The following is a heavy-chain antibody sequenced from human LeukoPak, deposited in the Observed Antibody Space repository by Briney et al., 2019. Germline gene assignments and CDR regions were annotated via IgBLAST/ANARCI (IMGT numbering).Heavy chain of an antibody. CDR3: ARDLSGGDYYFDY. CDR1: GFTFSSYA. Sequence: VGSLRLSCAASGFTFSSYAMHWVRQAPGKGLEWVAVISYDGSNKYYADSVKGRFTISRDNSKNTLYLQMNSLRAEDTAVYYCARDLSGGDYYFDYWGQGTLVTVSS. J-gene: IGHJ4*02. CDR2: ISYDGSNK. D-gene: IGHD2-21*02. V-gene: IGHV3-30-3*01.